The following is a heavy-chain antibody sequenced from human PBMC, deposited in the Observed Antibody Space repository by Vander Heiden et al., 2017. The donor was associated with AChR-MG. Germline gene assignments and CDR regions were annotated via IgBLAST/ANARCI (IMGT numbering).Heavy chain of an antibody. CDR2: IGTAGDT. J-gene: IGHJ5*02. D-gene: IGHD6-19*01. V-gene: IGHV3-13*01. CDR1: GFTFSSYD. CDR3: ARVTSVAGTSWFDP. Sequence: EVQLVDSGGGLVQPGGSLRLSCAASGFTFSSYDRHWVRQATGKGLEWVSAIGTAGDTYYPGSVKGRFTISRENAKNSLYLQMNSLRAGDTAVYYCARVTSVAGTSWFDPWGQGTLVTVSS.